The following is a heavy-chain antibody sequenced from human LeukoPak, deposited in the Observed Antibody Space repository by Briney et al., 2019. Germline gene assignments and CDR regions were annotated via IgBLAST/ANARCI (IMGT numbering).Heavy chain of an antibody. J-gene: IGHJ6*03. CDR1: GFTFSSYA. CDR3: ARVGVVMSRYMDV. D-gene: IGHD3-3*01. Sequence: PGGSLRLSCAASGFTFSSYAMYWVRQAPGKGLEWVSYISGSSNTIYYVDSVKGRFTISRDNDKNSLYLQMNSLKAEDTAVYYCARVGVVMSRYMDVWGKGATVSVSS. CDR2: ISGSSNTI. V-gene: IGHV3-48*01.